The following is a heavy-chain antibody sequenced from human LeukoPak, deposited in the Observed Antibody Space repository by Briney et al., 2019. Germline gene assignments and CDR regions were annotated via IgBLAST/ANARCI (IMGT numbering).Heavy chain of an antibody. Sequence: SETLSLTCAVYGGSFSGYYWSRIRQPPGKGLEWVGEINHSGIINYTPSLKCRVTIAVDTSKNQFSLKLSSVTAADTAVYYCARGQAGYRSSWYRLENWFDPWGQGTLVTVSA. CDR3: ARGQAGYRSSWYRLENWFDP. V-gene: IGHV4-34*01. CDR2: INHSGII. CDR1: GGSFSGYY. D-gene: IGHD6-13*01. J-gene: IGHJ5*02.